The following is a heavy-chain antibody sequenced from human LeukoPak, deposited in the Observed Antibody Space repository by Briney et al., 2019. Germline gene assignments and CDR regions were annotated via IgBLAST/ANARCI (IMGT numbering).Heavy chain of an antibody. V-gene: IGHV3-7*01. Sequence: PGGSLRLSCSASGLAFTTYWMTWVRQAPGKGPEWVANINLDGTEVHYVDSLKDRFTISRDNARNSLYLQMSSLRAEDTAVYYCASGRHDFVHWGHGTLVTVSS. J-gene: IGHJ4*01. CDR1: GLAFTTYW. CDR2: INLDGTEV. D-gene: IGHD3-16*01. CDR3: ASGRHDFVH.